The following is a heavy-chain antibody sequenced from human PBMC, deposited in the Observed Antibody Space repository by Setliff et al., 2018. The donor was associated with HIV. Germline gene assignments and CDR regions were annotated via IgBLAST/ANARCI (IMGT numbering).Heavy chain of an antibody. J-gene: IGHJ4*02. CDR3: ARHKTHPFDS. Sequence: SETLSLTCTVSGGSIRGSNYYWAWIRQPPGKGLEWIGSSYYSGSTYYNPSLKSRVTISVDTSKNQFSLKLTSVTAADTAVYYCARHKTHPFDSWGQGALVTVSS. CDR1: GGSIRGSNYY. CDR2: SYYSGST. V-gene: IGHV4-39*01.